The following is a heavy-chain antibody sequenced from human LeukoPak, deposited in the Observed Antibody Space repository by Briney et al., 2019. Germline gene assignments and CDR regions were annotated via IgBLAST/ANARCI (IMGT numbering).Heavy chain of an antibody. Sequence: TGGSLRLSCAASGFTFSSYGMHWVRQAPGKGLEWVAVISYDGSNKYYADSVKGRFTISRDNSKNTLYLQMNSLRAEDTAVYYCARDREAVQLWFGELFHWFDPWGQGTLVTVSS. V-gene: IGHV3-30*03. CDR3: ARDREAVQLWFGELFHWFDP. CDR1: GFTFSSYG. CDR2: ISYDGSNK. J-gene: IGHJ5*02. D-gene: IGHD3-10*01.